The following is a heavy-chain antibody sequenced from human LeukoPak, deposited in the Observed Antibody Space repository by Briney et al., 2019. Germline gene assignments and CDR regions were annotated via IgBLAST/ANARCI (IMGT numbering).Heavy chain of an antibody. D-gene: IGHD6-13*01. CDR1: GFTFSDYY. CDR3: ARCSSSWYLNGFDP. CDR2: ISSSGSTI. V-gene: IGHV3-11*01. J-gene: IGHJ5*02. Sequence: GGSLRLSCAASGFTFSDYYMSWIRQAPGKGLEWVSYISSSGSTIYYADSVKGRFTISRDNAKNSLYLQMNSLRAEDTAVYYCARCSSSWYLNGFDPWGQGTLVTVSS.